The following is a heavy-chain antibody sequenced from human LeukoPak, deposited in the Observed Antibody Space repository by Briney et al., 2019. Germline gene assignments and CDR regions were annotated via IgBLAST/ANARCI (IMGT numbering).Heavy chain of an antibody. CDR1: GFTFDDYG. CDR2: INWNGGSK. V-gene: IGHV3-20*04. D-gene: IGHD3-22*01. CDR3: ARGENYYDSSGYYYFDY. Sequence: GGSLRLSCAASGFTFDDYGMSWVRQAPGKGLEWVSGINWNGGSKGYADSVKGRFTISRDNAKNSLYLQMNRLRAEDTALYYCARGENYYDSSGYYYFDYWGQGTLVTVSS. J-gene: IGHJ4*02.